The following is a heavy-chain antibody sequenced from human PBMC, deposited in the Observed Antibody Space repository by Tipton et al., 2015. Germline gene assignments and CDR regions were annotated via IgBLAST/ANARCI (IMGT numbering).Heavy chain of an antibody. V-gene: IGHV4-39*01. D-gene: IGHD1-1*01. J-gene: IGHJ6*02. Sequence: TLSLTCTVSGGSVTNINYYWGWIRQPPGKGLEWIGSIYYSGSTYYNPSLKSRVTLSIDTSKNQFSLKLSSVTAADTAVYYCARHRNRRLDDGMDVWGQGTTVTVSS. CDR1: GGSVTNINYY. CDR2: IYYSGST. CDR3: ARHRNRRLDDGMDV.